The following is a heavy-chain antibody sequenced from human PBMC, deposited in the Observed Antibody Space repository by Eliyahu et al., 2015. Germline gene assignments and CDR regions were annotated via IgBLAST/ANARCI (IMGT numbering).Heavy chain of an antibody. CDR3: ARHPRMSSTRTLVCWFDP. D-gene: IGHD2-2*01. V-gene: IGHV5-10-1*03. CDR2: IDPSDSYT. J-gene: IGHJ5*02. CDR1: GYSFTSYW. Sequence: EVQLVQSGAEVKKPGESLRISCKGSGYSFTSYWISWVRQMPGKGLEWMGRIDPSDSYTNYSPSFQGHVTISADKSISTAYLQWSSLKASDTAMYYCARHPRMSSTRTLVCWFDPWGQGTLVTASS.